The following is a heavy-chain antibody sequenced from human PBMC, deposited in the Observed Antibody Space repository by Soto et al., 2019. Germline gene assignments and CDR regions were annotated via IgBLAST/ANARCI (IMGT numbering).Heavy chain of an antibody. V-gene: IGHV3-73*01. J-gene: IGHJ4*02. Sequence: SGGSLRLSCAASGFTFSGSAMHWVRQASGKGLEWVGRIRSKANSYATAYAASVKGRFTISRDDSKNTAYLQMNSLKTEDTAVYYCTRHGFSSGDDYWGQGTLVTVSS. CDR3: TRHGFSSGDDY. CDR2: IRSKANSYAT. D-gene: IGHD3-22*01. CDR1: GFTFSGSA.